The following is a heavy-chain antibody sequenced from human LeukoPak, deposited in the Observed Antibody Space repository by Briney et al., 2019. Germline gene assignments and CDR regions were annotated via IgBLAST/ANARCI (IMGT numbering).Heavy chain of an antibody. CDR3: AGQGLGSSWFYHGGFYYCDS. CDR1: NDSFSSYY. J-gene: IGHJ4*02. Sequence: PSETLSLTCTVSNDSFSSYYWSWIRQPPGKGLEWIGYISHSGSTNYNPSLKGRLTISVGASRNQFFLELSSVTPADTAVYYCAGQGLGSSWFYHGGFYYCDSWGQGTLVTVS. CDR2: ISHSGST. D-gene: IGHD6-13*01. V-gene: IGHV4-59*01.